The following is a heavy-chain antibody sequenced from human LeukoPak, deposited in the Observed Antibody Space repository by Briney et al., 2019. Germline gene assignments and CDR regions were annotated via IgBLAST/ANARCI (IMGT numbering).Heavy chain of an antibody. CDR2: VYYSGST. J-gene: IGHJ4*02. CDR1: GVSISSYY. CDR3: ARQGTLYGSPTDFDY. V-gene: IGHV4-59*08. Sequence: SETLSLTCTVSGVSISSYYWNWIRQPPGKGLEWIGYVYYSGSTKYNPSLKSRVAISVDTSKNQFSLKLRSVTAADTAVYYCARQGTLYGSPTDFDYWGQGTLVTVSS. D-gene: IGHD4-17*01.